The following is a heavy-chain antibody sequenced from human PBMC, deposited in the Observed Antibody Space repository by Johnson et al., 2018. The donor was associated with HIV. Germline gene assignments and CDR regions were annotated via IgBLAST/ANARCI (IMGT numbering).Heavy chain of an antibody. Sequence: QVQLVESGGGVVQPGRSLRLSCAASGFTFSSYGMHWVRQAPGKGLEWVAVISYDGSNKYYADSVKGRFTISRDNSKNTLYLQMNSLRAEDTAVYYCARTSTIQDAFDIWGQGTMVTVSS. CDR2: ISYDGSNK. CDR3: ARTSTIQDAFDI. CDR1: GFTFSSYG. D-gene: IGHD5/OR15-5a*01. V-gene: IGHV3-30*03. J-gene: IGHJ3*02.